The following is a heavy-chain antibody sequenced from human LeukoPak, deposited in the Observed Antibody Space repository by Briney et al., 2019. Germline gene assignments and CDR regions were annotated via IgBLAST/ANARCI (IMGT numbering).Heavy chain of an antibody. CDR2: MHNSENA. J-gene: IGHJ4*02. V-gene: IGHV4-31*03. Sequence: SERLSPACTVSGASLSSVGYFCSWIRQHPGKGLEWIGYMHNSENADYNPSLKSRVTISVEPSKNQFSLKVNSVTAADTAVYYCARERGRLVGYWGQGTLVTVSS. CDR1: GASLSSVGYF. CDR3: ARERGRLVGY. D-gene: IGHD2-15*01.